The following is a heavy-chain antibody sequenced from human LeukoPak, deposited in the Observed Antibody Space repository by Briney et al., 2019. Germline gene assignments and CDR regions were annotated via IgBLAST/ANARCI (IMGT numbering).Heavy chain of an antibody. J-gene: IGHJ4*02. CDR1: GGSFSGYY. CDR3: ARVRTVAGKVDY. V-gene: IGHV4-34*01. Sequence: EPSETLSLTCAVYGGSFSGYYWSWIRQPPGKGLEWIGEINHSGSTNYNPSLKSRVTISVDTSKNQFSLKLSSVTAADTAVYYCARVRTVAGKVDYWGQGTLVTVSS. D-gene: IGHD6-19*01. CDR2: INHSGST.